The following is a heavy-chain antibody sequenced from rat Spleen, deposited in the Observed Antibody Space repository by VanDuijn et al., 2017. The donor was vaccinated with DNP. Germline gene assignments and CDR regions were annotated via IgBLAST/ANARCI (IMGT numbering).Heavy chain of an antibody. CDR3: ANYNFYDGTY. J-gene: IGHJ2*01. D-gene: IGHD1-12*02. CDR1: GFTFSDFP. V-gene: IGHV5-46*01. CDR2: ISTGRGTT. Sequence: EVQLVESGGGLVQPGGSMKLSCAASGFTFSDFPMAWVRQAPTGRLEWVASISTGRGTTYYRDSVKGRLSISRDNAENTVYLQMNSLRSEDTATYYCANYNFYDGTYWGQGVMVTVSS.